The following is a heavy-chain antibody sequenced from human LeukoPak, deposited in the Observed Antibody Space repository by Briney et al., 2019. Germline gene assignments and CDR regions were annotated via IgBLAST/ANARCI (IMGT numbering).Heavy chain of an antibody. CDR1: GYTFTSYY. CDR2: INPSGGST. D-gene: IGHD3-22*01. CDR3: ARDWVYYDSSGPDVSFDY. J-gene: IGHJ4*02. Sequence: VSVKVSCKASGYTFTSYYMHWVRQAPGQGLEWMGIINPSGGSTSYAQKFQGKVTMTRDTSTSTVYMELSSLRSEDAAVYYCARDWVYYDSSGPDVSFDYWGQGTLVTVSS. V-gene: IGHV1-46*01.